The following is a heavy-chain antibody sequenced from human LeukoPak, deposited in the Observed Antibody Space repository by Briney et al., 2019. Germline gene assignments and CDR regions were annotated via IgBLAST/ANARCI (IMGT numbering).Heavy chain of an antibody. J-gene: IGHJ3*02. CDR2: ISSSSSTI. V-gene: IGHV3-48*01. Sequence: GGSLRLSCAASGFTFSSYAMSWVRQAPGKGLEWVSYISSSSSTIYYADSVKGRFTISRDNAKNSLYLQMNSLRAEDTAVYYCARELRGWRTNAFDIWGQGTMVTVSS. CDR1: GFTFSSYA. CDR3: ARELRGWRTNAFDI. D-gene: IGHD6-19*01.